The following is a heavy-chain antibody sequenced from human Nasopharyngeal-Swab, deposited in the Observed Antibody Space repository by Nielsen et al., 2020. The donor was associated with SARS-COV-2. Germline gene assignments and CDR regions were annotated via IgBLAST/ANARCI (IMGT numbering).Heavy chain of an antibody. Sequence: IRQCPGKGLEWIGEIYYSGSTTYNPSLKSRVTMSMDRSKNQFSLNLNSVTAADTAVYYCATKDYSGPYWPDFDFWGQGTLVTVSS. D-gene: IGHD2-8*02. CDR2: IYYSGST. J-gene: IGHJ4*02. CDR3: ATKDYSGPYWPDFDF. V-gene: IGHV4-28*01.